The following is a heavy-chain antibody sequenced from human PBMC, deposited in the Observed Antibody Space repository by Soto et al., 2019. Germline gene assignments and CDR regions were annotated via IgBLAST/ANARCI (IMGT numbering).Heavy chain of an antibody. Sequence: GGSLRLSCAASGFTFSDYYMSWIRQAPGKGLEWVSYISSSSSYTNYADSVKGRFTISRDNAKNSLYLQMNSLRAEDTAVYYCARCIAAAGTVVDPWGQGTLVTVSS. CDR2: ISSSSSYT. CDR3: ARCIAAAGTVVDP. V-gene: IGHV3-11*03. CDR1: GFTFSDYY. J-gene: IGHJ5*02. D-gene: IGHD6-13*01.